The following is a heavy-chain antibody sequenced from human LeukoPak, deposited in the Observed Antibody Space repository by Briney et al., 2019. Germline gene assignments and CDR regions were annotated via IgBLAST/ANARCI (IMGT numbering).Heavy chain of an antibody. Sequence: HSGGSLRLSCAASGFTFSSYSMSWVRQAPGKGLEWVSAFSGGGGGGTTFYADSGKSRFTISRDNSKSTLFLQMNSLRAEDTALYYCARASDSTGYPQLPFDYWGQGTLVTVSS. V-gene: IGHV3-23*01. D-gene: IGHD3-22*01. CDR1: GFTFSSYS. J-gene: IGHJ4*02. CDR2: FSGGGGGGTT. CDR3: ARASDSTGYPQLPFDY.